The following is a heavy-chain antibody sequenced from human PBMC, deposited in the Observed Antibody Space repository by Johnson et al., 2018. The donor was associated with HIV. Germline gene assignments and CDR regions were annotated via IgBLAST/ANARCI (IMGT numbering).Heavy chain of an antibody. CDR2: LSYDGGNK. J-gene: IGHJ3*02. CDR3: ARDRAPFYSSSSTPFDVFDI. D-gene: IGHD6-6*01. V-gene: IGHV3-30*03. Sequence: QEQLVESGGGVVRPGGSLRLSCAASGFTFDYHGMSWVRQAPGKGLEWVAVLSYDGGNKYYADSVKGRFTISRDNSKNTLYLHMNSLRAEDSAVYYCARDRAPFYSSSSTPFDVFDIWGQGTMVTVSS. CDR1: GFTFDYHG.